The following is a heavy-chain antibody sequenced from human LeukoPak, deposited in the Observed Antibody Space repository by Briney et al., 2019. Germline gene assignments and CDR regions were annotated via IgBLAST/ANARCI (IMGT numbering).Heavy chain of an antibody. CDR2: IRYDGSNK. Sequence: PGGSLRLSCAASGFTFSSYGMHWVRQAPGKGLEWVALIRYDGSNKYYADSVKGRFTISRDNSKNTLYLQMNSLRAEDTAVYYCAKEGSSGWYEEFDYWGQGTLVTVSS. J-gene: IGHJ4*02. CDR1: GFTFSSYG. CDR3: AKEGSSGWYEEFDY. D-gene: IGHD6-19*01. V-gene: IGHV3-30*02.